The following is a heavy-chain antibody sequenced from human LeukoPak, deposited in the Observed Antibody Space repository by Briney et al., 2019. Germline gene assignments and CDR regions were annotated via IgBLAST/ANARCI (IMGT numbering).Heavy chain of an antibody. J-gene: IGHJ3*02. CDR1: GFTFSNYA. CDR3: AKVHSSGYYGWDAFDM. Sequence: GGSLRLSCAASGFTFSNYAVNWVRQAPGKGLEWVSGISASDGSTYYADSVKGRFTISRDNYKNTLYLQMNTLRAEDTAIYYCAKVHSSGYYGWDAFDMWGQGTMVTVSS. CDR2: ISASDGST. V-gene: IGHV3-23*01. D-gene: IGHD6-19*01.